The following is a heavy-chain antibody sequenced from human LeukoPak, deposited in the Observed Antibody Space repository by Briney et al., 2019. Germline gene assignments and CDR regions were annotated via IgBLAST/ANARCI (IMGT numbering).Heavy chain of an antibody. Sequence: SETLSLTCAVYGVSFSGYYWSWIRQPPGKGLEWIGEINHSGSTNYNPSLKSRVTISVDTSKNQFSLKLSSVTAADTAVYYCARVSTYYDFWSGRGQMDVWGKGTTVTVSS. CDR2: INHSGST. J-gene: IGHJ6*04. CDR1: GVSFSGYY. CDR3: ARVSTYYDFWSGRGQMDV. V-gene: IGHV4-34*01. D-gene: IGHD3-3*01.